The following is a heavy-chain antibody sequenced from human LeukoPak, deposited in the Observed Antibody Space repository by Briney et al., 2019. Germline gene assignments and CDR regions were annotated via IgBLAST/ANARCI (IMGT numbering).Heavy chain of an antibody. J-gene: IGHJ4*02. CDR2: ISGSGGST. CDR1: GFTFSSYA. V-gene: IGHV3-23*01. CDR3: AKLVTMIAVVTYYFDY. D-gene: IGHD3-22*01. Sequence: GGSLRLSCAASGFTFSSYAMSWVRQAPGKGLEWVSAISGSGGSTYYADSVKGRFTISRDNSKNTLYLQMNSLRAEDTAVYYCAKLVTMIAVVTYYFDYWGQGTLVTVSS.